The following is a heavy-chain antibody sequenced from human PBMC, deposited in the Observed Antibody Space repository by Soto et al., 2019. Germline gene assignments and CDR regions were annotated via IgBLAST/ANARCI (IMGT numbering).Heavy chain of an antibody. CDR1: GYTFTSYY. Sequence: ASVKVSCKASGYTFTSYYMHWVRQAPGQGLEWMGIINPSGGSTSYAQKFQGRVTMTRDTSTSTVYMELSSLRSEDTAVYYCARDSSAAYYYYGMDVWGQGTTVTVSS. CDR2: INPSGGST. V-gene: IGHV1-46*01. CDR3: ARDSSAAYYYYGMDV. J-gene: IGHJ6*02. D-gene: IGHD6-25*01.